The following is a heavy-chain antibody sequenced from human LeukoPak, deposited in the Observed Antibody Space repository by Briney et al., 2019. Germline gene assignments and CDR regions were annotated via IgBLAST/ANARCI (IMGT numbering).Heavy chain of an antibody. CDR3: ASDRFAAAMDSSAFDI. Sequence: SETLSLTCTVFGGSVSSFHWSWIRQPAGEGLERIGRIYMSGSTGYNPSLKSRVTISVDKSKSQFSLKLSSVTAADTAVYFCASDRFAAAMDSSAFDIWGQGTMVTVPS. V-gene: IGHV4-4*07. CDR1: GGSVSSFH. D-gene: IGHD6-25*01. J-gene: IGHJ3*02. CDR2: IYMSGST.